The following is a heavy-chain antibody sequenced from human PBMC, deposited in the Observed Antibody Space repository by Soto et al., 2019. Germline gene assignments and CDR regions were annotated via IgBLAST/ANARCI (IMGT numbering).Heavy chain of an antibody. CDR2: ISNSGTTV. CDR1: NFIFSDYY. V-gene: IGHV3-11*01. J-gene: IGHJ6*02. CDR3: ARDTLPTDFGLGWDV. D-gene: IGHD4-17*01. Sequence: QVQLVESGGGLVKPGGSLRLSCAASNFIFSDYYLSWIRQAPGKGLEWVSYISNSGTTVYYADSVKGRFTISRGNAKKSLYLQMNSLRAEDTAVYYCARDTLPTDFGLGWDVWGQGTTVTVSS.